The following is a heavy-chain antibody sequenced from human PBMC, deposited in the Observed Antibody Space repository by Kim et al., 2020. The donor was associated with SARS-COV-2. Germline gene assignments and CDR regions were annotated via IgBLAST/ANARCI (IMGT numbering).Heavy chain of an antibody. CDR2: ISYDGSNK. J-gene: IGHJ6*02. Sequence: GGSLRLSCAASGFTFSSYGMHWVRQAPGKGLEWVAVISYDGSNKYYADSVKGRFTISRDNSKNTLYLQMNSLRAEDTAVYYCAKETYPGDSSGWTYYYGMDVWGQGTTVTVSS. D-gene: IGHD6-19*01. CDR1: GFTFSSYG. CDR3: AKETYPGDSSGWTYYYGMDV. V-gene: IGHV3-30*18.